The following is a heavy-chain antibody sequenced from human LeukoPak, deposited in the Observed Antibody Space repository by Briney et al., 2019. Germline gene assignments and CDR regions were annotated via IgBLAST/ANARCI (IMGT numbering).Heavy chain of an antibody. Sequence: GGSLRLSCAASGFTFSSHTMNWVRQAPGKGPEWVSHISGSGSGTYYAASVKGRFTISRDNSKNALYLQMNSLRAEDTALYYCAKPRGGTYQYYFDYWGQGALVTVSS. V-gene: IGHV3-23*01. CDR2: ISGSGSGT. CDR1: GFTFSSHT. CDR3: AKPRGGTYQYYFDY. D-gene: IGHD1-26*01. J-gene: IGHJ4*02.